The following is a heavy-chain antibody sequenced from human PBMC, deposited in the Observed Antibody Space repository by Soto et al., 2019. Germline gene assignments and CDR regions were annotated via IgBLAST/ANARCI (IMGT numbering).Heavy chain of an antibody. V-gene: IGHV4-59*01. CDR3: ARGVYGLNDAFDI. J-gene: IGHJ3*02. CDR1: GGSISSYY. Sequence: QVQLQESGPGLVKPSETLSLTCTVSGGSISSYYWSWIRQPPGKGLEWIGYIYYSGSPNYNPSLKSRVTISVDTSKNQFSLKLSSVTAADTAVYYCARGVYGLNDAFDIWGQGTMVTVSS. D-gene: IGHD1-20*01. CDR2: IYYSGSP.